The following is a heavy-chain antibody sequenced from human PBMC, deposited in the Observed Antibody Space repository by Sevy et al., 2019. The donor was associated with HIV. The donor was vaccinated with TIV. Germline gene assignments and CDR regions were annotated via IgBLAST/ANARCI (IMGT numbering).Heavy chain of an antibody. D-gene: IGHD3-9*01. CDR1: GIIFTSSG. CDR2: ISYHGRDK. J-gene: IGHJ6*02. Sequence: SLRLSCEVSGIIFTSSGMHWVRQAPGKGLEWVAVISYHGRDKFYAESVKGRFTISRDNSKKILYLQMNSLRIEDTALYYCAKDFTGYNGMDVWGQGTMVTVSS. V-gene: IGHV3-30*18. CDR3: AKDFTGYNGMDV.